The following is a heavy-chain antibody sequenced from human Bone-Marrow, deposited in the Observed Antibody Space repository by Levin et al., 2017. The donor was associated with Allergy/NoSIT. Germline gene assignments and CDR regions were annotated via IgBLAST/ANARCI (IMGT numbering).Heavy chain of an antibody. D-gene: IGHD6-19*01. V-gene: IGHV3-11*01. Sequence: GGSLRLSCEASEFTFSDYYMGWIRQAPGKGLEWVSYISNGGGSPIYYTDSVKGRFIVSRDNAKNSLYLQMHSLSAEATAVYYCARGGQWLAYWYFDLGGRGTLVTVSS. CDR2: ISNGGGSPI. J-gene: IGHJ2*01. CDR3: ARGGQWLAYWYFDL. CDR1: EFTFSDYY.